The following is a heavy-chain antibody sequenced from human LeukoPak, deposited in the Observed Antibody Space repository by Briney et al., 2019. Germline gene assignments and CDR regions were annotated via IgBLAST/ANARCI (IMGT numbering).Heavy chain of an antibody. V-gene: IGHV1-2*02. D-gene: IGHD2-15*01. CDR2: INPNSGGT. CDR3: ARDPRYCSGGSCQD. Sequence: GASVKVSCKASGYTFTGYYMHWVRQAPGQGLEWMGWINPNSGGTNYAQEFQGRVTMTRDTSISTAYMELSRLRSDDTAVYYCARDPRYCSGGSCQDWGQGTLVTVSS. CDR1: GYTFTGYY. J-gene: IGHJ4*02.